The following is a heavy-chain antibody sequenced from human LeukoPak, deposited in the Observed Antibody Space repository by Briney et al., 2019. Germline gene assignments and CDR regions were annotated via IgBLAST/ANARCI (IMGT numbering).Heavy chain of an antibody. J-gene: IGHJ6*02. Sequence: ASVKVSCKASGYTFTGYYMHWVRQAPGQGLEWMGWINPNSGGTNYAQKFQGRVTMTRDTSISTAYMELSRLRPDDTAVYYCASVVAPIYYYYYGMDVWGQGTTVTVSS. CDR2: INPNSGGT. D-gene: IGHD2-2*01. V-gene: IGHV1-2*02. CDR3: ASVVAPIYYYYYGMDV. CDR1: GYTFTGYY.